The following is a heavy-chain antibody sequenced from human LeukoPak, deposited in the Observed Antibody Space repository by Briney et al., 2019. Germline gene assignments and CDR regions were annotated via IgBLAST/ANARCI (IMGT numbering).Heavy chain of an antibody. V-gene: IGHV1-69*13. CDR2: IIPIFGTA. Sequence: ASVKVSCKASGGTFSSYAISWVRQAPGQGLEWMGGIIPIFGTANYAQKFQGRVTITADESTSTAYMELSSLRSEDTAVYYCARPPSTSSTHYYYMDVWGKGTTVTVSS. CDR1: GGTFSSYA. D-gene: IGHD2-2*01. J-gene: IGHJ6*03. CDR3: ARPPSTSSTHYYYMDV.